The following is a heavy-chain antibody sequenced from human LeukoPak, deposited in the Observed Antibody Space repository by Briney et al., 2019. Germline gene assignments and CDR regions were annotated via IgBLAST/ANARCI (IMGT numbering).Heavy chain of an antibody. J-gene: IGHJ4*02. V-gene: IGHV1-46*01. D-gene: IGHD2-21*02. CDR2: INPSGGST. CDR3: ARDSSPQLANCGGDCYPAYYFDY. CDR1: GYTFTSYY. Sequence: ASVKVSCKASGYTFTSYYMHWVRQAPGQGLEWMGIINPSGGSTSYAQKFQGRVTMTRDMSTSTVYMELSSLRSEDTAVYYCARDSSPQLANCGGDCYPAYYFDYWGQGTLVTVSS.